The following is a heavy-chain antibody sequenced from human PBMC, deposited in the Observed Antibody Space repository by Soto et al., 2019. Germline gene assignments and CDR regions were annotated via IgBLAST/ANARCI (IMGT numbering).Heavy chain of an antibody. CDR2: INGGNGDT. V-gene: IGHV1-3*01. Sequence: ASVKVSCKASGYTFTGYAIHWVRQAPGQRHEWMGWINGGNGDTKYSQKFQGRVTITRDTSASTAYMELTSLGSEDTAVYHCARGYCSSTSCQYYFDFWGQGTLVTVS. D-gene: IGHD2-2*01. CDR1: GYTFTGYA. CDR3: ARGYCSSTSCQYYFDF. J-gene: IGHJ4*02.